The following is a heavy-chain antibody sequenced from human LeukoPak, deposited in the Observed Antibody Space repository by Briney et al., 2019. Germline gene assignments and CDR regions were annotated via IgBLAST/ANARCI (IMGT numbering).Heavy chain of an antibody. J-gene: IGHJ5*02. Sequence: SETLSLTCTVSGGSISSYYWSWIRQPAGKGLEWIGRIYTSGSTNYNPSLKSRVTMSVDTSKNQFSLKLSSVTAADTAVYYCARFGYDSSGPHRSQPFDPWGQGTLVTVSS. CDR1: GGSISSYY. CDR2: IYTSGST. V-gene: IGHV4-4*07. D-gene: IGHD3-22*01. CDR3: ARFGYDSSGPHRSQPFDP.